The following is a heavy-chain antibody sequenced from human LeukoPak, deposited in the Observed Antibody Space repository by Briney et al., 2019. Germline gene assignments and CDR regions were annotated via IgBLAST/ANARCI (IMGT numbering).Heavy chain of an antibody. D-gene: IGHD2-15*01. Sequence: PGGSLRLSCAASGFTFSGYWMSWVRQAPGKGLEWVATIKQDASEKTYVDSVEGRFTSSRDNAKSSLFLQMGSLRAEDTAVYYCARFGMDAALDYWGQDSLVTVAS. V-gene: IGHV3-7*01. CDR2: IKQDASEK. CDR3: ARFGMDAALDY. J-gene: IGHJ4*02. CDR1: GFTFSGYW.